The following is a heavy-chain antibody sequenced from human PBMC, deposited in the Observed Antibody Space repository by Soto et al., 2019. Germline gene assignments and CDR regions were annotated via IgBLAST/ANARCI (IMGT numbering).Heavy chain of an antibody. CDR1: GYSFTSYW. D-gene: IGHD6-13*01. J-gene: IGHJ3*02. Sequence: PGESLKISCKVSGYSFTSYWISWVRQMPGKGLEWMGRIGPSDSYTNYSPSFQGHVTISADKSISTAYLQWSSLKASDTAMYYCASPLAAAAAPGAFDIWGQGTMVTVSS. V-gene: IGHV5-10-1*01. CDR3: ASPLAAAAAPGAFDI. CDR2: IGPSDSYT.